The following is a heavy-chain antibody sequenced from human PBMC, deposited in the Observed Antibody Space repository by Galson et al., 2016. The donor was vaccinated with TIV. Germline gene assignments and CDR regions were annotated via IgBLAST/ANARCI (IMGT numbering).Heavy chain of an antibody. CDR3: ARGLTSSSWSRYYFDY. V-gene: IGHV4-61*09. J-gene: IGHJ4*02. Sequence: TLSLTCSVSGGAINSDSFYWSWLRQPAGKGLEWIGYISTTGTTNYNTSPKSPLTISLDPSKTQFTLGLTSVTAADTAVYYCARGLTSSSWSRYYFDYWGQGTLVTVSS. D-gene: IGHD6-13*01. CDR2: ISTTGTT. CDR1: GGAINSDSFY.